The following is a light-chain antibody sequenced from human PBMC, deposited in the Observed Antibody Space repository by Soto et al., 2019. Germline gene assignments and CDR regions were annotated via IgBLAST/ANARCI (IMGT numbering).Light chain of an antibody. CDR3: VSWDDSLSGLV. J-gene: IGLJ1*01. CDR1: SSDVGSYDY. CDR2: NVN. V-gene: IGLV2-11*01. Sequence: QSALIQPPSVSGSPGQSVTISCTGTSSDVGSYDYVSWYQQHPGTVPKPMIYNVNTRPSGVPDRFSGSKSGNTASMTISGLQAEDEADYYCVSWDDSLSGLVFGTGTKLTVL.